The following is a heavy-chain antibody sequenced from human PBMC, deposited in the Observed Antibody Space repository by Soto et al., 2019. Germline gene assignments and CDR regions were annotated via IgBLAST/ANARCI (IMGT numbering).Heavy chain of an antibody. CDR1: GYTFTSYD. V-gene: IGHV1-8*01. Sequence: QVQLVQSGAEVKKPGDSVKVSCKASGYTFTSYDINWVRQATGQGLEWMGWMNPNSGNTGYAQEFQGRVTMTRNTSISTAYMELSSLRSEDTAVYYGARWPDGYYYYGMDVWGQGTTVTVSS. J-gene: IGHJ6*02. CDR3: ARWPDGYYYYGMDV. CDR2: MNPNSGNT.